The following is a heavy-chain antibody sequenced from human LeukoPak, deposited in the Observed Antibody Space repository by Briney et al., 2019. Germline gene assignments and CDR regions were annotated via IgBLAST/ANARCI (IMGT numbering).Heavy chain of an antibody. V-gene: IGHV4-38-2*02. D-gene: IGHD3-10*01. CDR1: GYSISSGYY. CDR2: IYHSGST. CDR3: ARDRGRFGLVDY. Sequence: KTSETLSLTCTVSGYSISSGYYWGWIRQPPGKGLEWIGSIYHSGSTNYNPSLKSRVTISVDTSKNQFSLKLSSVTAADTAVYYCARDRGRFGLVDYWGQGTLVTVSS. J-gene: IGHJ4*02.